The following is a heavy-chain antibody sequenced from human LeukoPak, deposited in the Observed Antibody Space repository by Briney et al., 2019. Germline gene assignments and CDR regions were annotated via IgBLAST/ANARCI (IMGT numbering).Heavy chain of an antibody. Sequence: GGSLRLSCAASGFNFSSYAMSWVRRAPGKGLEWVSAISGSGGSTYYADSVKGRFTISRDNSKNTLYLQMNSLRAEDTAVYYCAKDRAGRYYDFWSGYSDAFDIWGQGTMVTVPS. CDR3: AKDRAGRYYDFWSGYSDAFDI. CDR2: ISGSGGST. J-gene: IGHJ3*02. D-gene: IGHD3-3*01. V-gene: IGHV3-23*01. CDR1: GFNFSSYA.